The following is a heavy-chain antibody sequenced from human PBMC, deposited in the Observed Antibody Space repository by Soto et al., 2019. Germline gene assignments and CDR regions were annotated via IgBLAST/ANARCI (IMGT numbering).Heavy chain of an antibody. CDR2: IDYNGVT. V-gene: IGHV4-39*01. J-gene: IGHJ4*02. CDR3: GKVLVGATGHTDSDS. D-gene: IGHD2-15*01. CDR1: GCSIYRSGYY. Sequence: NPSETLSLTCTVSGCSIYRSGYYWGWIRQPPGRGLEWIGNIDYNGVTYSNPSLKSRVTISRDTSKDQFSLKLTSVTAADTALYYCGKVLVGATGHTDSDSWGPGTLVTVSS.